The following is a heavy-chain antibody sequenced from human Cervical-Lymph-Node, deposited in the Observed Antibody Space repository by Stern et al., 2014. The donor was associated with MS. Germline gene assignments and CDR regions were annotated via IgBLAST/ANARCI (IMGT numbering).Heavy chain of an antibody. CDR3: ARGRGGNYRYYFDY. CDR1: GFTFSPYS. V-gene: IGHV3-21*01. D-gene: IGHD4-23*01. CDR2: ISSGGSYI. Sequence: VQLVESGGGLVKPGGSLRLPCAASGFTFSPYSMNWVRQAPGKGLEWVASISSGGSYIYYADSLKGRFTISRDNAKNSLYLQMNSLRAEDTAVYYCARGRGGNYRYYFDYWGQGTLVTVSS. J-gene: IGHJ4*02.